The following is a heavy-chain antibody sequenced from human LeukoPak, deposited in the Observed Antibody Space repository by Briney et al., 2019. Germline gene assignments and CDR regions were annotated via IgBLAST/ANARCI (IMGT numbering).Heavy chain of an antibody. CDR2: IRYDGSNK. CDR3: AKELSWQWLEHFDY. CDR1: GFTFSSYG. V-gene: IGHV3-30*02. J-gene: IGHJ4*02. D-gene: IGHD6-19*01. Sequence: GGSLRLSCAASGFTFSSYGMHWVRQAPGKGLEWVAFIRYDGSNKYYADSVKGRFTISRGNSENTLYLQMNSLRAEDTAVYYCAKELSWQWLEHFDYWGQGTLVTVSS.